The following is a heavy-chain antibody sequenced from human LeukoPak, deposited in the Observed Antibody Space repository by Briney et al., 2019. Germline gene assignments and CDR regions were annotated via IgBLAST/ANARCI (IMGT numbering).Heavy chain of an antibody. Sequence: GGSLRLSCAASGFTFSRSAMHWVRQAPGKGLEWVAFIRYDGSNKYYADSVKGRFTISRDNSKNTLYLQMNSLRAEDTAVYYCAKGPEALTYWGQGTPVTVSS. D-gene: IGHD3-10*01. V-gene: IGHV3-30*02. J-gene: IGHJ4*02. CDR3: AKGPEALTY. CDR2: IRYDGSNK. CDR1: GFTFSRSA.